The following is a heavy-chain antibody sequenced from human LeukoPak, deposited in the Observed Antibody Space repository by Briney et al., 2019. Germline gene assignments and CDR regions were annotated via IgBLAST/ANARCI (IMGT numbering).Heavy chain of an antibody. V-gene: IGHV1-2*02. D-gene: IGHD3-22*01. CDR2: INPNSGGT. CDR1: GYTFTGYY. CDR3: ARTRIVVVIKAFDY. J-gene: IGHJ4*02. Sequence: ASVKVSCKASGYTFTGYYMHWVRRAPGQGLEWMGWINPNSGGTNYAQKFQGRVTMTRDTSISTAYMELSRLRSDDTAVYYCARTRIVVVIKAFDYWGQGTLVTVSS.